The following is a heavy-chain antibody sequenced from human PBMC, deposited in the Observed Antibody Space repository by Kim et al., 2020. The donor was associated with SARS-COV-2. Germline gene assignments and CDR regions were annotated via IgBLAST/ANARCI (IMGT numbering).Heavy chain of an antibody. D-gene: IGHD6-19*01. CDR2: INPSGGST. V-gene: IGHV1-46*01. CDR1: GYTFTSYY. J-gene: IGHJ4*02. Sequence: ASVKVSCKASGYTFTSYYMHWVRQAPGQGLEWMGIINPSGGSTSYAQKFQGRVTMTRDTSTSTVYMELSSLRSEDTAVYYCARGSAASWFIAVAGSYFDYWGQGTLVTVSS. CDR3: ARGSAASWFIAVAGSYFDY.